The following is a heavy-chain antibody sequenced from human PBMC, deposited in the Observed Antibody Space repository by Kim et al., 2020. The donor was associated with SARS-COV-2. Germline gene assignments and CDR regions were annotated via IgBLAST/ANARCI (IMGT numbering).Heavy chain of an antibody. CDR1: GYTLTELS. CDR2: FDPEDGET. V-gene: IGHV1-24*01. J-gene: IGHJ5*02. CDR3: ATVPLPRGHHVIAVAEVWLDP. Sequence: ASVKVSCKVSGYTLTELSMHWVRQAPGKGLEWMGGFDPEDGETIYAQKFQGRVTMTEDTSTDTAYMELSSLRSEDTAVYYCATVPLPRGHHVIAVAEVWLDPWGQGTLVTVSS. D-gene: IGHD6-19*01.